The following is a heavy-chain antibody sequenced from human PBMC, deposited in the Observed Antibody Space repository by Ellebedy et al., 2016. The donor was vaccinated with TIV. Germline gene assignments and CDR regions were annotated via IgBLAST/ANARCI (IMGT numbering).Heavy chain of an antibody. V-gene: IGHV3-7*01. D-gene: IGHD6-19*01. CDR1: GFTFSSYW. CDR3: ARDGSGWYDRAKFQH. Sequence: GESLKISXAASGFTFSSYWMSWVRQAPGKGLEWVANIKQDGSEKYYVDSVKGRFTISRDNAKNSLYLQMNSLRAEDTAVYYCARDGSGWYDRAKFQHWGQGTLVTVSS. J-gene: IGHJ1*01. CDR2: IKQDGSEK.